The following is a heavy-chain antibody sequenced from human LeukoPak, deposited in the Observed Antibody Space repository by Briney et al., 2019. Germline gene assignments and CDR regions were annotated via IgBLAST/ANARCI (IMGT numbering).Heavy chain of an antibody. D-gene: IGHD3-16*01. CDR2: IFHSGTT. V-gene: IGHV4-4*02. CDR3: ARGTFEVTYYMDV. CDR1: GGSISSSNW. J-gene: IGHJ6*03. Sequence: PSETLSLTCAVSGGSISSSNWWSWVRQPPGKGLEWIGRIFHSGTTDYKTSLKGRVTISVDKSKNQFSLKLTSVTAADTAVYYCARGTFEVTYYMDVWGKGTTVTVSS.